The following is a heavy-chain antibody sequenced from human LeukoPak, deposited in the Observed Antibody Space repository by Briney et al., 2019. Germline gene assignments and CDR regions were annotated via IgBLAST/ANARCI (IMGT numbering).Heavy chain of an antibody. CDR3: ARGDIVVVPAALTPYYYYYKDV. D-gene: IGHD2-2*01. CDR1: GYTFTSYD. CDR2: MNPNSGNT. J-gene: IGHJ6*03. Sequence: ASVKVSCKASGYTFTSYDINWVRQATGQGLEWMGWMNPNSGNTGYAQKFQGRVTMTRNTSISTAYMELSSLRSEDTAVYYCARGDIVVVPAALTPYYYYYKDVWGKGTTATVSS. V-gene: IGHV1-8*01.